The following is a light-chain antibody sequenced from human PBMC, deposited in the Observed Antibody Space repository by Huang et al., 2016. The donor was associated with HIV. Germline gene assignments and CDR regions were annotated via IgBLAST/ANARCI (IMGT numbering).Light chain of an antibody. CDR2: DAT. CDR3: QQYDNLPRT. Sequence: DIHMTQSPSSLSASVGDRVTITCQVSQDISNYLYWYQQKPGKAPNLLIYDATTLQPGVPSRFSGSRSGTHFTLTISSLQPEDIATYYCQQYDNLPRTFGQGTKLEIK. J-gene: IGKJ2*01. V-gene: IGKV1-33*01. CDR1: QDISNY.